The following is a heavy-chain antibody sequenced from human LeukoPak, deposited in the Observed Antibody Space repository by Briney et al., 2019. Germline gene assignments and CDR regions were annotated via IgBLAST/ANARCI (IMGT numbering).Heavy chain of an antibody. D-gene: IGHD1-26*01. J-gene: IGHJ4*02. Sequence: ASVKVSRKASGYTFTSYAIHWVRQAPGQRLEWMGWISAGNGNTKYSQNFQGRVTFISNTSATTAFMELSSLRSEDAAVYYCARGSGSGSNDYWGQGTLVTVYS. CDR1: GYTFTSYA. CDR2: ISAGNGNT. CDR3: ARGSGSGSNDY. V-gene: IGHV1-3*01.